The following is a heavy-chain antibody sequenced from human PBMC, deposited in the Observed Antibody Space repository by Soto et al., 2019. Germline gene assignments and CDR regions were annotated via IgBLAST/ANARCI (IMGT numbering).Heavy chain of an antibody. V-gene: IGHV1-18*01. Sequence: ASVKVSCKTSGYTFNTYGINWVRQAPGQGLELMGWISAYDGKTTYAEKFQGRVTLTTDTSTSTAYMELRSLRPEDTAMYYCARVAYWGPGTQVTVSS. CDR3: ARVAY. CDR1: GYTFNTYG. CDR2: ISAYDGKT. J-gene: IGHJ4*02.